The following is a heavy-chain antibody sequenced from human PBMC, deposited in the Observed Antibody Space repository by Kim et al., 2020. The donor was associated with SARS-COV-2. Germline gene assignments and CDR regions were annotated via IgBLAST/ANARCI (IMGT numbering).Heavy chain of an antibody. D-gene: IGHD6-13*01. CDR1: GITFSSYA. V-gene: IGHV3-23*01. CDR2: ISSGGGST. J-gene: IGHJ4*02. Sequence: GGSLRLSCAVSGITFSSYAMSWVRQAPGKGLEWVSGISSGGGSTYYVDSVKGRFTISRDNSKNTLDLQMNSLRVEDTAIYYCAKDGRSHTPGYWGQGTLV. CDR3: AKDGRSHTPGY.